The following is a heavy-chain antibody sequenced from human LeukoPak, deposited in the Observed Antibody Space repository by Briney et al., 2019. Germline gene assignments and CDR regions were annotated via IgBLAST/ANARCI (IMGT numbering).Heavy chain of an antibody. CDR1: GGSISSGDYY. V-gene: IGHV4-30-4*01. J-gene: IGHJ4*02. CDR3: ARAGRGYSGYEVYY. D-gene: IGHD5-12*01. Sequence: SETLSLTCTVSGGSISSGDYYWSWIRQPPGKGLEWIGYIYYSGSTYYNPSLKSRVTISVDTSKNQFSLKLSSATAADTAVYYCARAGRGYSGYEVYYWGQGTLVTVSS. CDR2: IYYSGST.